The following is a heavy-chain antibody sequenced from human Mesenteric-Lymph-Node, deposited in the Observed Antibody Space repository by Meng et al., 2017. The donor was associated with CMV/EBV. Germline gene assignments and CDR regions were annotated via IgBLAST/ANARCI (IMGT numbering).Heavy chain of an antibody. CDR2: VYYSGST. Sequence: SETLSLTCTVSGGPIVSTTYYWGWIRQPPGKGLEWIGSVYYSGSTYYNPSLKSRVTISVDTSKNQFSLKLSSVTAADTAVYYCARRYRSYFDYWGQGTLVTVSS. CDR3: ARRYRSYFDY. CDR1: GGPIVSTTYY. V-gene: IGHV4-39*01. D-gene: IGHD1-14*01. J-gene: IGHJ4*02.